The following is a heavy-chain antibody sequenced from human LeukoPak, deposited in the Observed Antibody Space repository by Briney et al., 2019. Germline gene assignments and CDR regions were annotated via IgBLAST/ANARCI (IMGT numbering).Heavy chain of an antibody. V-gene: IGHV3-23*01. J-gene: IGHJ5*02. CDR3: AKSDRGCTFSSCYNAPFDP. CDR2: ISGSGGST. D-gene: IGHD2-2*02. CDR1: GFTFSNYG. Sequence: PGGSLRLSCAASGFTFSNYGMNWVRQVPGKGLEWVSAISGSGGSTYYADSVKGRFTISRDNSKNTLYLQMNSLRAEDTAVYYCAKSDRGCTFSSCYNAPFDPWGQGTLVTVSS.